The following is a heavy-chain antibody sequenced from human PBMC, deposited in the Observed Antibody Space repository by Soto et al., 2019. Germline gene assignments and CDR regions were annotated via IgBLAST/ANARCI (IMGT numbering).Heavy chain of an antibody. CDR3: ARGGSTWSAEYYQH. J-gene: IGHJ1*01. Sequence: QVHLEQSGAEVKKPGASVKVSCKTSGYTFSNYGISWVRQAPGQGPQWMGWISCYNGDTKYAQTLQGRVTMTTDTSTSTAYMELRSLRSDDTAVYYCARGGSTWSAEYYQHWGQGTVVIVS. CDR2: ISCYNGDT. D-gene: IGHD6-13*01. V-gene: IGHV1-18*01. CDR1: GYTFSNYG.